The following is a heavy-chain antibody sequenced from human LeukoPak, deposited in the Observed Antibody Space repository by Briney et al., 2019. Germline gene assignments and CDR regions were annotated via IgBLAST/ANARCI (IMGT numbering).Heavy chain of an antibody. J-gene: IGHJ4*02. V-gene: IGHV4-38-2*02. CDR3: ARGGRWLQSPRYDY. CDR1: YSISSGYY. D-gene: IGHD5-24*01. CDR2: INHSGST. Sequence: SETLSLTWTVAYSISSGYYWGWIRQPPGKGLEWIGEINHSGSTNYNPSLKSRVTISVDTSKNQFSLKLSSVTAADTAVYYCARGGRWLQSPRYDYWGQGTLVTVSS.